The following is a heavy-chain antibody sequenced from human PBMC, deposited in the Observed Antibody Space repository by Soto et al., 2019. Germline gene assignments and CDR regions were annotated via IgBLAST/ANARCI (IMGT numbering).Heavy chain of an antibody. CDR3: ARTLAAVVSLDYYYGMDV. Sequence: ASVKVSCKASGYTFTSYGISWVRQAPGQGLEWMGWISAYNGNTNYAQKLQGRVTMTTDTSTSTAYMELRSLRSDDTAVYYRARTLAAVVSLDYYYGMDVWGQGTTVTVSS. D-gene: IGHD2-15*01. J-gene: IGHJ6*02. CDR1: GYTFTSYG. CDR2: ISAYNGNT. V-gene: IGHV1-18*04.